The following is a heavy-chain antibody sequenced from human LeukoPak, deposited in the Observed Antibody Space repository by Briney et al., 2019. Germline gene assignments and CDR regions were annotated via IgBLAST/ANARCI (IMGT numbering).Heavy chain of an antibody. D-gene: IGHD2-2*01. V-gene: IGHV1-2*02. CDR3: ARGMGVLVPAATWFDP. Sequence: ASVKVSCKASGYTFIAYYMHWVRQAPGQGLEWMRWINPNSGGTNYAQKFQGRVTMTRDTSISTAYMDLSRLRSDDTAVYYCARGMGVLVPAATWFDPWGQGTLVTVSS. CDR2: INPNSGGT. J-gene: IGHJ5*02. CDR1: GYTFIAYY.